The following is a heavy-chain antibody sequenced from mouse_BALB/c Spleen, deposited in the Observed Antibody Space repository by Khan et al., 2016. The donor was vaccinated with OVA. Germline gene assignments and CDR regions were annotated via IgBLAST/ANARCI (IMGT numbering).Heavy chain of an antibody. CDR2: ISYSGST. CDR3: ARTARIKY. V-gene: IGHV3-2*02. J-gene: IGHJ2*01. D-gene: IGHD1-2*01. CDR1: GYSITSGYV. Sequence: EVQLQESGPGLVKPSQSLSLTCTVTGYSITSGYVWNWIRQFPRNKLEWMGYISYSGSTNYNPSLKSRISITRETSKNQFFLQLNSVTTEDTATYYCARTARIKYWGQGTTLTVSS.